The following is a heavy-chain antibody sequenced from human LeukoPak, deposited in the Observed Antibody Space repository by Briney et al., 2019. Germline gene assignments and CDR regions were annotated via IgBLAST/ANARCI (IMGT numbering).Heavy chain of an antibody. Sequence: GGSLRLSCAASGFTFSTYGMSWVRQAPGKGLEWVSAISGSGGSTYYADSVKGRFTISRDNSKNTLYLQMNSLRAEDTAVYYCAKDLGWQWLVRGDNWFDPWGQGTLVTVSS. CDR1: GFTFSTYG. D-gene: IGHD6-19*01. CDR2: ISGSGGST. CDR3: AKDLGWQWLVRGDNWFDP. J-gene: IGHJ5*02. V-gene: IGHV3-23*01.